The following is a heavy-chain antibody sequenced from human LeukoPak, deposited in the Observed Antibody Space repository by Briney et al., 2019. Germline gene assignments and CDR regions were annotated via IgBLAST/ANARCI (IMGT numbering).Heavy chain of an antibody. CDR3: ARGSWGEIAGRKSFEF. D-gene: IGHD6-6*01. Sequence: GASVTVSFKASAYTFTIYDINWVRQATGQGLEWMGWMNPNSGNTGYAQKFQGRVTMTRVTSISTAYMELNNLTSEDTAVYYCARGSWGEIAGRKSFEFWGQGSLVTVSS. V-gene: IGHV1-8*01. CDR2: MNPNSGNT. J-gene: IGHJ4*02. CDR1: AYTFTIYD.